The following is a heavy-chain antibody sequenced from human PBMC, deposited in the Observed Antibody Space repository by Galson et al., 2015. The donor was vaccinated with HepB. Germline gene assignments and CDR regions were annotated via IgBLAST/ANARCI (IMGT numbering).Heavy chain of an antibody. CDR3: ARPRESYGGNPEDAFDI. CDR1: GYTFTSYA. D-gene: IGHD4-23*01. CDR2: INTNTGNP. V-gene: IGHV7-4-1*02. Sequence: SVKVSCKASGYTFTSYAMNWVRQAPGQGLEWMGWINTNTGNPTYAQGFTGRFVFSLDTSVSTAYLQISSLKAEDTAVYYCARPRESYGGNPEDAFDIWGQGTMVTVSS. J-gene: IGHJ3*02.